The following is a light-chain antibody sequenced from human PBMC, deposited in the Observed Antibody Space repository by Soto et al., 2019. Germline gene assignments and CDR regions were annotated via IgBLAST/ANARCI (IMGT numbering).Light chain of an antibody. J-gene: IGKJ1*01. Sequence: EIVLTQSPATLSLSPGERATLSCRASQSVSSYLAWYQQKPGQAPRLLIYDASNRATGSPARFSGSGSGTDFTLTISRLEPEDFAVYYGQQRSNWPRTFGQGAKVEIK. V-gene: IGKV3-11*01. CDR1: QSVSSY. CDR2: DAS. CDR3: QQRSNWPRT.